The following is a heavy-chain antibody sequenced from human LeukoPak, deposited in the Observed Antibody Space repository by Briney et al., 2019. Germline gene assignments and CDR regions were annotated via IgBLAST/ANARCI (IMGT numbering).Heavy chain of an antibody. CDR3: ARLAWKNPPLRFLEWLSKGNAFDI. V-gene: IGHV3-53*01. D-gene: IGHD3-3*01. CDR2: IYSGGST. Sequence: GGSLRLSCAASGFTVSSNYMSWVRQAPGKGLEWVSVIYSGGSTYYADSVKGRFTISRDNSKNTLYLQMNSLRAEDTAVYYCARLAWKNPPLRFLEWLSKGNAFDIWGQGTMVTVSS. CDR1: GFTVSSNY. J-gene: IGHJ3*02.